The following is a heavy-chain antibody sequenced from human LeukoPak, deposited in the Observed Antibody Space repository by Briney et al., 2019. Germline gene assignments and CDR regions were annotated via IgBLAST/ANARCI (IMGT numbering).Heavy chain of an antibody. J-gene: IGHJ4*02. Sequence: GGSLRLSCAASGFTFSSYAMHWVRQAPGKGLEWVAVISYDGGNEYYADSVKGRFTIFRDNSKNTVHLQMNSLRAEDTAVYYCAKDEYRDSSAYPNYWGQGTLVTVSS. D-gene: IGHD3-22*01. CDR1: GFTFSSYA. CDR3: AKDEYRDSSAYPNY. CDR2: ISYDGGNE. V-gene: IGHV3-30*04.